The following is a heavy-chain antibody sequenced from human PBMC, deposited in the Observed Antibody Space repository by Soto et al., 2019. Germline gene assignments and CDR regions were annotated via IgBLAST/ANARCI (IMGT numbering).Heavy chain of an antibody. CDR3: AKDLWQRLAIDYYYFYMDV. V-gene: IGHV3-23*01. CDR2: ISGSGGRT. CDR1: GFTFSSYA. Sequence: GGSLRLSCAASGFTFSSYAMSWVRQATGKGLEWVSAISGSGGRTYYADSVKGRFTISRDNSKNTLYLQMNSLRAEDTAVYYCAKDLWQRLAIDYYYFYMDVWGKGTTVTVSS. J-gene: IGHJ6*03. D-gene: IGHD6-25*01.